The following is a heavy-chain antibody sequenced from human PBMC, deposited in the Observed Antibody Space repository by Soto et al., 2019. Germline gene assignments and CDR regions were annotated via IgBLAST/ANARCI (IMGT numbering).Heavy chain of an antibody. CDR1: GFTFSTSQ. CDR2: ISSSGSSR. J-gene: IGHJ3*02. CDR3: AREGSSDAYDI. V-gene: IGHV3-48*03. Sequence: EVQLVESGGGLVQPGGSLRLSCAASGFTFSTSQMNWVRQAPGKGLEWLSYISSSGSSRYYADSVKGRFTIARDNAKKSLYLQMNSLRVEDTPVYYCAREGSSDAYDISGQGTKVTVSS. D-gene: IGHD3-10*01.